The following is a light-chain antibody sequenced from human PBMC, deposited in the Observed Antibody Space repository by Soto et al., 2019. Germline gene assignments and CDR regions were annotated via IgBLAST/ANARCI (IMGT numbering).Light chain of an antibody. CDR2: AAS. V-gene: IGKV1-27*01. Sequence: DIQMTQSPSSLSASAGDRVTITCRASQGISNYVAWYQQKPGKAPKLMIYAASTLQSEVPSRFSGSGSGTDFTLTISSLQPEDVATSYCLKYNSAPYTFGQGTRREIK. CDR1: QGISNY. CDR3: LKYNSAPYT. J-gene: IGKJ2*01.